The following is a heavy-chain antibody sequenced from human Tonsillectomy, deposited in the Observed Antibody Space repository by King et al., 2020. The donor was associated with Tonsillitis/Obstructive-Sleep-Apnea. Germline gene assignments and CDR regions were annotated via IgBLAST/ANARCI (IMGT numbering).Heavy chain of an antibody. V-gene: IGHV3-23*04. D-gene: IGHD3-3*01. CDR1: GFTFSSYA. CDR2: ISGSGGST. Sequence: GQLVQSGGGLVQPGGSLRLSCAASGFTFSSYAMSWVRQAPGKGLEWVSGISGSGGSTYYADSVKGRFTISRDNSKNTLYLQMNSLRAEDTAVYYCANVPITIVRAWLYPHPHCYYMDVWGKGTTVTVSS. J-gene: IGHJ6*03. CDR3: ANVPITIVRAWLYPHPHCYYMDV.